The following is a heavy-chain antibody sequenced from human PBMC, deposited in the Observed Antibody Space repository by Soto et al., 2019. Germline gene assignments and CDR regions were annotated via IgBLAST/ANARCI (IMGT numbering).Heavy chain of an antibody. CDR3: ANGRYYYDSSDYFAY. Sequence: EVQLLESGGGLVQPGGSLRLSCAASGFTFSSYDMSWVRQAPGKGLEWVSAISGSGGSTYYADSVKGRFTISRDNSKNTRYLQMTSLRAEDTAVYNGANGRYYYDSSDYFAYWGQGTLVTVSS. V-gene: IGHV3-23*01. D-gene: IGHD3-22*01. J-gene: IGHJ4*02. CDR2: ISGSGGST. CDR1: GFTFSSYD.